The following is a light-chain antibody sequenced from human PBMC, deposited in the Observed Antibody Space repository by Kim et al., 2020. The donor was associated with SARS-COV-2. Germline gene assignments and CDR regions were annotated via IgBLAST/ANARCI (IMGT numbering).Light chain of an antibody. CDR3: QQHGSSPIT. Sequence: EIVLTQSPGTLSLSPGERATLSCRASQSVSSSYLAWYQQKPGQAPRLLIYGASSRATGIPDRFSGSGSGTDFTLTISRLEPEDFAVYYCQQHGSSPITFGQGTPLEIK. J-gene: IGKJ5*01. V-gene: IGKV3-20*01. CDR2: GAS. CDR1: QSVSSSY.